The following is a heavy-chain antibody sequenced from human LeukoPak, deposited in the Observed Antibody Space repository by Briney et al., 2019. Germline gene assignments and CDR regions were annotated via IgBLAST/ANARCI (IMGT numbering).Heavy chain of an antibody. Sequence: GESLKISCKGSGYSFTSYWIGWVRQMPGKGLEWMGIIYPGDSDTRYSPSFQGQVTISADKSISTAYLQWSSLKASDTAMYYCARLGSPLQYRPASGETMSWFDPWGQGTLVTVSS. CDR2: IYPGDSDT. CDR1: GYSFTSYW. J-gene: IGHJ5*02. D-gene: IGHD2-2*01. V-gene: IGHV5-51*01. CDR3: ARLGSPLQYRPASGETMSWFDP.